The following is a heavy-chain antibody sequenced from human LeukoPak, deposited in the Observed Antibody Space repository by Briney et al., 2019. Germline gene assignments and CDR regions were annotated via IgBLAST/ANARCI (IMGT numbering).Heavy chain of an antibody. Sequence: SETLSLTCAVSGGSIDITNYWSWVRQAPGKGLEWIGYIYYSGGTNYSPSLKSRVTISVDTSKNQFSLKLSSVTAADTAVYYCARQGYSAYEILDYWGQGTLVTVSS. CDR3: ARQGYSAYEILDY. CDR2: IYYSGGT. D-gene: IGHD5-12*01. V-gene: IGHV4-59*08. J-gene: IGHJ4*02. CDR1: GGSIDITNY.